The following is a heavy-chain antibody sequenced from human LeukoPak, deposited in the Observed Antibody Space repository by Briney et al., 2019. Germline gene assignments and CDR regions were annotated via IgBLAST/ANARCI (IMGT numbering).Heavy chain of an antibody. CDR1: GYTFTSYA. Sequence: ASVKVSCKASGYTFTSYAMHWVRQAPGQRLEWMGWINAGNGNTKYSQKFQGRVTITRDTSASTAYMELSSLRSEDTAVYYCAAELSPGIAVAGPEYFQHWGQGTLVTVSS. D-gene: IGHD6-19*01. CDR2: INAGNGNT. CDR3: AAELSPGIAVAGPEYFQH. J-gene: IGHJ1*01. V-gene: IGHV1-3*01.